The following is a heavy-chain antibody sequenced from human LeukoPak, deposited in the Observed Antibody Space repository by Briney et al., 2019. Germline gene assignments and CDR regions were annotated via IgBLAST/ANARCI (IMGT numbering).Heavy chain of an antibody. D-gene: IGHD3-22*01. V-gene: IGHV3-9*01. J-gene: IGHJ3*02. CDR3: AKVLWAYYDSSGYYSDAFDI. CDR2: ISWNSGSI. CDR1: GFTFDDYA. Sequence: PGRSLRLSCAASGFTFDDYAMHWVRQAPGKGLEWVSGISWNSGSIGYADSVKGRFTISRDNAKNSLYLQMNSLRAEDTVLYYCAKVLWAYYDSSGYYSDAFDIWGQGTMVTVSS.